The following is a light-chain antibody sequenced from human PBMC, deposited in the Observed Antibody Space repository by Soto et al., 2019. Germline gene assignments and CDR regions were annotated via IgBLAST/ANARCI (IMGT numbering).Light chain of an antibody. Sequence: EIVLTQSPATLSLSPGERATLSCRASQSVSSYLAWYQQKPGQAPRLLIYDASNRATGIPARFSGSGSGTDFTLTISSLEPEDSATYYCQQYNNWPPWTFGQGTKVDIK. V-gene: IGKV3-11*01. CDR1: QSVSSY. CDR2: DAS. CDR3: QQYNNWPPWT. J-gene: IGKJ1*01.